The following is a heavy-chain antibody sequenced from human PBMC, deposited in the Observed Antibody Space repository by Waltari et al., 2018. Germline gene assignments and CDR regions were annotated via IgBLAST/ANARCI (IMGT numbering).Heavy chain of an antibody. Sequence: QVQLVESGGGVVQPGRSLRLSCAASGFTFSSYGMHWVRQAPGKGLEWVAVISYDGSNKYYADFVKGRFTISRDNSKNTLYLQMNSLRAEDTAVYYCAKTANGWLYDAFDIWGQGTMVTVSS. V-gene: IGHV3-30*18. J-gene: IGHJ3*02. CDR1: GFTFSSYG. D-gene: IGHD5-12*01. CDR2: ISYDGSNK. CDR3: AKTANGWLYDAFDI.